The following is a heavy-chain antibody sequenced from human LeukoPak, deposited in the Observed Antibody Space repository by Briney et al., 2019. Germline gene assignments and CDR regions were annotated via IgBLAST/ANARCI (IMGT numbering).Heavy chain of an antibody. CDR1: GYTFTGYY. J-gene: IGHJ4*02. Sequence: ASVKVSCKASGYTFTGYYMHWVRQAPGQELEWMGWINPNSGGTNYAQKFQGWVTMTRDTSISTAYMELSRLRSDDTAVYYCARVRAGSGWDYWGQGTLVTVSS. D-gene: IGHD6-19*01. V-gene: IGHV1-2*04. CDR3: ARVRAGSGWDY. CDR2: INPNSGGT.